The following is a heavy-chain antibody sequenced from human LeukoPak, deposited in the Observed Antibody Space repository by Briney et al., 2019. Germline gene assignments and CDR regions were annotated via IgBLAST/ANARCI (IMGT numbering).Heavy chain of an antibody. CDR2: IIPIFGTA. D-gene: IGHD3-3*01. CDR3: ARVLHTIFGVVPLAGRRDPAFDI. Sequence: SVKVSCKASGGTFSSYAISWVRQAPGQGLEWMGGIIPIFGTANYAQKFQGRVTITTDESTSTAYMELSSLRSEDTAVYYCARVLHTIFGVVPLAGRRDPAFDIWGQGTMVTVSS. J-gene: IGHJ3*02. CDR1: GGTFSSYA. V-gene: IGHV1-69*05.